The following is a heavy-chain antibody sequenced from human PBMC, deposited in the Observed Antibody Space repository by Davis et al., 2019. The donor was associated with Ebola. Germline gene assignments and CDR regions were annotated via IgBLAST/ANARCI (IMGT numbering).Heavy chain of an antibody. CDR2: MSYDGTYE. V-gene: IGHV3-33*05. Sequence: GESLKISCAASGFTFSSYAMHWVRQAPGKGLEWVAVMSYDGTYEYYADSVKGRFTISRDDSKNTLYLQMNSLRAEDTAVYYCARDSDYGYYHGMDVWGQGTTVTVSS. CDR1: GFTFSSYA. J-gene: IGHJ6*02. D-gene: IGHD4-17*01. CDR3: ARDSDYGYYHGMDV.